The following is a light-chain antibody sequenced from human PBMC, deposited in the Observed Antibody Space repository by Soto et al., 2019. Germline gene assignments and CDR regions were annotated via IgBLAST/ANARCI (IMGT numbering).Light chain of an antibody. Sequence: QSVLTQPPSASGSPGQSVTISCTGTRNDIGAYEFVSWYQHHPGKAPKLIIYEVVQRPSGVPDRFSGSKSGNTASLTVSGLQAADEADYYCKSYAGSITYVFGTGTKV. CDR3: KSYAGSITYV. V-gene: IGLV2-8*01. CDR2: EVV. J-gene: IGLJ1*01. CDR1: RNDIGAYEF.